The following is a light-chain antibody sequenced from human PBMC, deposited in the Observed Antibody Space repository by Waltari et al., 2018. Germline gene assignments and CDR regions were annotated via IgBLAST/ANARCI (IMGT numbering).Light chain of an antibody. J-gene: IGKJ1*01. V-gene: IGKV1-39*01. CDR1: QSIRYY. Sequence: DIQMTQSPSSLPASIGDRVNITCRASQSIRYYLNWYQQTPGRAPKLLIFATSHLQSGVSSRFSGSGSETDFTLTISDVQPEDFATYYCQQSYSTPGTFGQGTKVEIK. CDR3: QQSYSTPGT. CDR2: ATS.